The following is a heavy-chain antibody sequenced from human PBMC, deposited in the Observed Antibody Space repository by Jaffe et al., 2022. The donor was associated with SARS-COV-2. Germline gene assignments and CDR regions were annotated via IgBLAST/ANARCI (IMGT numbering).Heavy chain of an antibody. CDR1: GFTFSSYS. CDR2: ISSSSSYI. V-gene: IGHV3-21*01. CDR3: ARDGNEYYYYYMDV. D-gene: IGHD1-1*01. J-gene: IGHJ6*03. Sequence: EVQLVESGGGLVKPGGSLRLSCAASGFTFSSYSMNWVRQAPGKGLEWVSSISSSSSYIYYADSVKGRFTISRDNAKNSLYLQMNSLRAEDTAVYYCARDGNEYYYYYMDVWGKGTTVTVSS.